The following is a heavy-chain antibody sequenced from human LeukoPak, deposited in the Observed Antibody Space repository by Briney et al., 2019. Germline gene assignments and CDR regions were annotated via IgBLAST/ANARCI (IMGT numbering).Heavy chain of an antibody. Sequence: GGSLRLSCAASGFTFSTYVMNWFRQDPGKGLEWVSTISVGAEYIFYADSVKGRFTISRDDSNNALYLQMHSLRAEDTALYYCASGPPFLKYFEYWGQGTLVTVSS. CDR2: ISVGAEYI. CDR3: ASGPPFLKYFEY. J-gene: IGHJ4*02. V-gene: IGHV3-23*01. D-gene: IGHD3-3*01. CDR1: GFTFSTYV.